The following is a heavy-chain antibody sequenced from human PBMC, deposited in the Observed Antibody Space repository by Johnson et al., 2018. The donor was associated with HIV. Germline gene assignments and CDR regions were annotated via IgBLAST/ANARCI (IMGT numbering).Heavy chain of an antibody. CDR2: IYSGGST. V-gene: IGHV3-53*01. Sequence: VQLVESGGGLIQPGGSLRLSCAASGFTVSSNYMSWVRQAPGKGLEWVSVIYSGGSTYYADSVKGRFTISRDNSKNTLYLQMNSLRAEDTAVYYCARDGQDMDDAFDIWGQRTMVTVSS. D-gene: IGHD2-15*01. CDR3: ARDGQDMDDAFDI. J-gene: IGHJ3*02. CDR1: GFTVSSNY.